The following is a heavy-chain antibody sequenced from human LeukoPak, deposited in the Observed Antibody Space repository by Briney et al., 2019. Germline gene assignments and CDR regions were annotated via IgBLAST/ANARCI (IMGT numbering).Heavy chain of an antibody. CDR2: ISSNNYI. D-gene: IGHD1-26*01. J-gene: IGHJ4*02. V-gene: IGHV3-21*01. CDR1: GFTFSSYG. CDR3: ARAPNLVGATGSYDY. Sequence: PGGSLRLSCAASGFTFSSYGMNWVRQAPGKGLEWVSSISSNNYIYYSNSVKGRFTISRDNAKKSLYLQMNSLRAEDTAVYYCARAPNLVGATGSYDYWGQGTLVTVSS.